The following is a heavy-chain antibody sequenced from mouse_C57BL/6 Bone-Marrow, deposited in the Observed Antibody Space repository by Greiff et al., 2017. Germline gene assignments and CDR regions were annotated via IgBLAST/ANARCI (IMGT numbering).Heavy chain of an antibody. CDR2: IYPGDGDT. CDR1: GYAFSSYW. J-gene: IGHJ3*01. V-gene: IGHV1-80*01. Sequence: VQVVESGAELVKPGASVKISCKASGYAFSSYWMNWVKQRPGKGLEWIGQIYPGDGDTNYNGKFKGKATLTADKSSSTAYMQLSSLTSEDSAVYFCARSGFPHGPFAYWGQGTLVTVSA. CDR3: ARSGFPHGPFAY. D-gene: IGHD1-1*01.